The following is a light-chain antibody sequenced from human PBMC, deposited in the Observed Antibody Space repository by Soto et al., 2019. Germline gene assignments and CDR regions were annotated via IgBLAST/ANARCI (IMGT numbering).Light chain of an antibody. Sequence: EIVLTQSPATLSSSPGERATLSCRASQSVSWYLAWYQQKPGQAPRLLIYDASNRATGIPARFSGSGSGTDFTLTITSLEPEDFAVYYCHQRSNWPSTFGGGTKVDIK. J-gene: IGKJ4*01. V-gene: IGKV3-11*01. CDR3: HQRSNWPST. CDR1: QSVSWY. CDR2: DAS.